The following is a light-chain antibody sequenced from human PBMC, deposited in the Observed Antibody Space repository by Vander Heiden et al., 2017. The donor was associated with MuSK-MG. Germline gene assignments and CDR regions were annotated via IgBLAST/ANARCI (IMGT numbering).Light chain of an antibody. J-gene: IGLJ1*01. CDR1: NIGGIG. V-gene: IGLV3-21*02. Sequence: SFVLTQPPSVSVAPGQTARIPCGGNNIGGIGVHWYQQKPGRAPVLAVYDDTDRPSGIPERLSGSKSGNTATLTITRVEAGDEADYYCQVWDSSSDHCVFGPGTKVTVL. CDR2: DDT. CDR3: QVWDSSSDHCV.